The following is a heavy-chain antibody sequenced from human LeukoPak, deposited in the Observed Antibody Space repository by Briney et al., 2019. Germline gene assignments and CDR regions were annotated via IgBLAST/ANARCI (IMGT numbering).Heavy chain of an antibody. CDR1: GFTFSTYA. CDR3: AKEREENEAPIY. Sequence: PGGSLRLSCAASGFTFSTYAIHWVRQAPGKGLEWVAVIAYDGSDKYYADSVKGRFTISRDNSKNTLYLQMNSLRAEDTAVYYCAKEREENEAPIYWGQGTLVTVSS. D-gene: IGHD1-1*01. CDR2: IAYDGSDK. V-gene: IGHV3-30-3*01. J-gene: IGHJ4*02.